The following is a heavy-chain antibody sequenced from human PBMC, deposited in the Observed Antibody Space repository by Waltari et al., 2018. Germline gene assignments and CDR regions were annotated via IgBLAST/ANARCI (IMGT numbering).Heavy chain of an antibody. J-gene: IGHJ6*02. Sequence: EVQLVESGGGLVTPGGSLRLSCAASGFTFTNAWMNWIRQAPGKGLEWVGRIKTKTDGGATEYAAPVKGRFTISRDDSKNTLYLQMNSLKDEDTAVYYCTTETVTLVRGGVVWGQGTTVTVSS. CDR2: IKTKTDGGAT. D-gene: IGHD3-10*01. CDR1: GFTFTNAW. CDR3: TTETVTLVRGGVV. V-gene: IGHV3-15*07.